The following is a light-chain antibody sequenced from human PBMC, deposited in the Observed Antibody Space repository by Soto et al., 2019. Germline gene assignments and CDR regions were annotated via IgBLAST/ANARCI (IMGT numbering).Light chain of an antibody. CDR2: EVT. Sequence: QSALTQPPSASGSPGQSVAISCTGTSSDVGGYNYGSWYQQHPGKAPKLMIYEVTKRPSGVPDRFSGSKSDNTAPLTVSGLQAEDEAAYYCSSYAGSNNFGVMFGGGTKLTVL. CDR1: SSDVGGYNY. CDR3: SSYAGSNNFGVM. V-gene: IGLV2-8*01. J-gene: IGLJ3*02.